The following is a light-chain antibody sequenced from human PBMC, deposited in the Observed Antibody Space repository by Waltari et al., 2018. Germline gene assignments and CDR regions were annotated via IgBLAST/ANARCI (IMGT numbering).Light chain of an antibody. Sequence: QSVLTQPPSVSGAPGQRVTISCTGSSSNIGAGYDVHWYQQLPGTAPKVLIYGNGTRPSGVPDRVSGSKSGTSASLAITGLQAEDEADYYCQSYDSSLSGSVFGGGTKLTVL. V-gene: IGLV1-40*01. CDR3: QSYDSSLSGSV. J-gene: IGLJ3*02. CDR2: GNG. CDR1: SSNIGAGYD.